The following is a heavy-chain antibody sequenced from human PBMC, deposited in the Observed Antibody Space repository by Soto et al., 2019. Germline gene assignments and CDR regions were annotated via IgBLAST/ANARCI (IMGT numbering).Heavy chain of an antibody. CDR1: GYTFTSYG. CDR2: ISDYNGNT. V-gene: IGHV1-18*01. D-gene: IGHD5-18*01. Sequence: QVQLVQSGAEVKKPGASVKVSCKASGYTFTSYGISWVRQAPGQGLEWMGWISDYNGNTNYAQKLQGRVTMTTDTTTSTAYMELRSLRSDDTAVYYCARGGIQLWPNPQPYYFDYGGQGTLVTVSS. J-gene: IGHJ4*02. CDR3: ARGGIQLWPNPQPYYFDY.